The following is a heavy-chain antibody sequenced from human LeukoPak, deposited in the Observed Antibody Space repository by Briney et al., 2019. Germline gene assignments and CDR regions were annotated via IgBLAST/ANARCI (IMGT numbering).Heavy chain of an antibody. J-gene: IGHJ6*02. CDR3: ARDDSSSWYSGDYYGMDV. V-gene: IGHV1-18*01. CDR1: GYTFTRYD. Sequence: VSVKVSCKASGYTFTRYDINWVRQAPGQGVEWVGWINAYNGNTNYAQKLQGRVTMTTDTSTSTAYMELRSLRSDDTAVYYCARDDSSSWYSGDYYGMDVWGQGTTVTVSS. D-gene: IGHD6-13*01. CDR2: INAYNGNT.